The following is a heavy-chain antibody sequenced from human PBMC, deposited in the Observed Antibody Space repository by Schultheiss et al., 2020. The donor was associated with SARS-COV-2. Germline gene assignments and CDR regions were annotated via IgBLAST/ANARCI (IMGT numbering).Heavy chain of an antibody. CDR2: INPSGGST. Sequence: ASVKVSCKASGGTFSSYAISWVRQAPGQGLEWMGIINPSGGSTSYAQKFQGRVTMTRDTSTSTVYMELSSLRSDDTAVYYCARTRWLHQINWYFDLWGRGTLVTVSS. V-gene: IGHV1-46*01. D-gene: IGHD5-24*01. CDR3: ARTRWLHQINWYFDL. CDR1: GGTFSSYA. J-gene: IGHJ2*01.